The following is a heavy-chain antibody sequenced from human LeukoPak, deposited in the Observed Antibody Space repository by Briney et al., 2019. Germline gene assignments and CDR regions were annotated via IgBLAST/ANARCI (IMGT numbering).Heavy chain of an antibody. Sequence: SETLSLTCAVYGGSFSGYYWSWIRQPPGKGLEWIGEINHSGSTNYNPSLKSRVTISVDTSKNQFSLKLSSVTAADTAVHYCARGLKGSYSFFDYWGQGTLVTVSS. CDR1: GGSFSGYY. CDR3: ARGLKGSYSFFDY. V-gene: IGHV4-34*01. J-gene: IGHJ4*02. D-gene: IGHD3-10*01. CDR2: INHSGST.